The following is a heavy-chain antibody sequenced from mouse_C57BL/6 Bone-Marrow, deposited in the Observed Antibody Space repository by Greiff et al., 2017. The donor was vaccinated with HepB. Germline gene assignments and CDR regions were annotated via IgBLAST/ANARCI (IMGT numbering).Heavy chain of an antibody. D-gene: IGHD2-2*01. J-gene: IGHJ2*01. CDR1: GYTFTNYW. Sequence: QVQLQQSGAELVRPGTSVKMSCKASGYTFTNYWIGWAKQRPGHGLEWIGDIYPGGGYTNYNEKFKGKATLTADKSSSTAYMQFSSLTSEDSAIYYWARRGAMVTTWNYFDYWGQGTTLTVSS. CDR2: IYPGGGYT. V-gene: IGHV1-63*01. CDR3: ARRGAMVTTWNYFDY.